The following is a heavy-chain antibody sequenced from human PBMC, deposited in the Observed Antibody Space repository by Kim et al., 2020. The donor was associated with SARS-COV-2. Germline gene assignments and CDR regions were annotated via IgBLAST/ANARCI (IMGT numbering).Heavy chain of an antibody. CDR3: ATAAATSGSAFDS. J-gene: IGHJ4*02. D-gene: IGHD3-22*01. Sequence: SETLSLTCTVSGVFMNAYFWTWIRQSPGKGLEWIGYSYYSGSTKYNPSLKSRVTISVDTSKNQFSLRLSSVTAADTAVYYCATAAATSGSAFDSWGQGILVTVSS. V-gene: IGHV4-59*13. CDR1: GVFMNAYF. CDR2: SYYSGST.